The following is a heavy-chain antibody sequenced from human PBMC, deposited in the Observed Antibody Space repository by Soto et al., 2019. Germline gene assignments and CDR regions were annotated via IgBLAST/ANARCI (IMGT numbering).Heavy chain of an antibody. Sequence: QVQLQESGPGLVKPSQTLSLTCTVSGGSVSSGGYYWSWIRQHPGKGLEWIGYIYYSGSTYYNPSLKSRVTITVDTSKNQFSPEPSSVTAADPAVYYCAGDVGRLGGFDIWGQGTMVTVSS. CDR1: GGSVSSGGYY. J-gene: IGHJ3*02. V-gene: IGHV4-31*03. CDR3: AGDVGRLGGFDI. D-gene: IGHD1-26*01. CDR2: IYYSGST.